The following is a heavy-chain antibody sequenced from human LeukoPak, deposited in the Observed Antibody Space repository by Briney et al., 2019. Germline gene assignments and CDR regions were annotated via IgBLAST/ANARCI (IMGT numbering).Heavy chain of an antibody. Sequence: PSGTLSLTCAVSGGSISSSNWWSWVRQPPGQGLAWIGSIYYSGSTYYNPSLKSRVTISVDTSKNQFSLRLSSVTAADTAVYYCARSATDGHAGDYWGQGTLVTVSS. CDR2: IYYSGST. J-gene: IGHJ4*02. CDR3: ARSATDGHAGDY. V-gene: IGHV4-4*02. CDR1: GGSISSSNW. D-gene: IGHD4-17*01.